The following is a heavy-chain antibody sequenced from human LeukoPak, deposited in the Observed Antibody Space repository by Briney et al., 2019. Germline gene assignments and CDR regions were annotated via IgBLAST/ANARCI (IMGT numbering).Heavy chain of an antibody. V-gene: IGHV1-24*01. Sequence: ASVKVSCKVSGYTLTELSMHWVRQAPGRGLEWMGGFDPEDGETIYAQKFQGRVTMTEDTSTDTAYMELSSLRSEDTAVYYCATERDSRDGMDVWGQGTTVTVSS. CDR3: ATERDSRDGMDV. CDR1: GYTLTELS. D-gene: IGHD6-13*01. CDR2: FDPEDGET. J-gene: IGHJ6*02.